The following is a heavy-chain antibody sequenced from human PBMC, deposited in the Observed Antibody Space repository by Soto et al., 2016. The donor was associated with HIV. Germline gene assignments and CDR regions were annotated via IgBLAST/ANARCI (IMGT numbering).Heavy chain of an antibody. CDR1: GGSFSGYS. Sequence: QVQLQQWGAGLLKPSETLSLTCAVYGGSFSGYSWTWIRQSPGKGLTWIGEINHRGNTKYSPSLKSRVTMTLDTSKNQYSLKLNSMTAADTAVYYCARGVGLQGVFPDNWGQGILVTVAS. CDR3: ARGVGLQGVFPDN. V-gene: IGHV4-34*02. CDR2: INHRGNT. J-gene: IGHJ4*02. D-gene: IGHD3-10*01.